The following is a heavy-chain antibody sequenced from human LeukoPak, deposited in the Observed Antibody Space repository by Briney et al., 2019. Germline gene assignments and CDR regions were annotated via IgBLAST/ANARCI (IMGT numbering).Heavy chain of an antibody. Sequence: SETLSLTCTVSGGSISGYYWSWIRQPPGKGLEWIGYVHYSGSSNYNPSLKSRVTISIDTSKHQFSLKLSSVTAADAAVYYCARAGYSYDTGYYFYPWGQGTLVTVSS. CDR3: ARAGYSYDTGYYFYP. J-gene: IGHJ5*02. V-gene: IGHV4-59*08. CDR2: VHYSGSS. CDR1: GGSISGYY. D-gene: IGHD5-18*01.